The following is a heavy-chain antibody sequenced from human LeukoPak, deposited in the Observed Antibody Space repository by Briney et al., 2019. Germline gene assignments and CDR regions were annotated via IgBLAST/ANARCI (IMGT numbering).Heavy chain of an antibody. CDR1: GYTFTSYD. CDR2: INPSGGST. D-gene: IGHD4-23*01. V-gene: IGHV1-46*01. CDR3: ARDQPHGGHFDY. Sequence: ASVKVSCKASGYTFTSYDINWVRQAPGQGLEWMGIINPSGGSTSYAQKFQGRVTMTRDTSTSTVYVELSSLRSEDTAVYYCARDQPHGGHFDYWGQGTLVTVSS. J-gene: IGHJ4*02.